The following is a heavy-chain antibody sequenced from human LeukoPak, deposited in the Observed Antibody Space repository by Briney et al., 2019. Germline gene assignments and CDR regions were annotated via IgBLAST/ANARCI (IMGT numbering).Heavy chain of an antibody. CDR2: TYYRSKWYT. CDR3: ARDFSSSSTVYYYYYMDV. Sequence: SQTLSLTCATSWDSVSNNNAAWNWIRQSPSRGLEWLGRTYYRSKWYTDYAVSVSSRITINPDASKNHFSLKLSSVTAADTAIYYCARDFSSSSTVYYYYYMDVWGKGTTVTVSS. V-gene: IGHV6-1*01. D-gene: IGHD6-6*01. CDR1: WDSVSNNNAA. J-gene: IGHJ6*03.